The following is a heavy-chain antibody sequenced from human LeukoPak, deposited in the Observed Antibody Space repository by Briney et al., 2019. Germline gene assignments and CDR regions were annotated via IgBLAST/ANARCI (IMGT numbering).Heavy chain of an antibody. CDR3: AGRADLGRGFDY. V-gene: IGHV3-66*01. CDR2: IYDGGTT. Sequence: PGGSLRLSCAASGFTVSSSYISWVRQAPGKGLEWVSSIYDGGTTHHADSLKGRFTISRDNSKNTLYLQTNSLTAEDTAVYYCAGRADLGRGFDYWGQGTLVTVSS. D-gene: IGHD7-27*01. CDR1: GFTVSSSY. J-gene: IGHJ4*02.